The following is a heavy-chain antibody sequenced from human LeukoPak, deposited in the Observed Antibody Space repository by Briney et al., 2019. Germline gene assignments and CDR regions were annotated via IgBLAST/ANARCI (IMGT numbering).Heavy chain of an antibody. CDR2: ISGSGGST. CDR3: AKDTHAIYYDFWGGYQYYFDY. V-gene: IGHV3-23*01. D-gene: IGHD3-3*01. Sequence: GGSLRLSCAASEFTFSTYWMSWVRQAPGKGLEWVSAISGSGGSTDYADSVKGRFTISRDNSKNTLYLQMNSLRAEDTAVYYCAKDTHAIYYDFWGGYQYYFDYWGQGTLVTVSS. CDR1: EFTFSTYW. J-gene: IGHJ4*02.